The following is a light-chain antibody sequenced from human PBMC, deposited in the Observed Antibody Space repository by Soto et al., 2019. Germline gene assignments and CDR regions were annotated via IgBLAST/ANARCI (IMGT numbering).Light chain of an antibody. V-gene: IGLV1-47*01. CDR3: AAWDDSLSGHYV. CDR2: RNN. Sequence: QSVLTQPPSASGTPGQRVTISCSGSTSNIGTNYVYWYHQLPGTAPKLLISRNNQRPSGVPDRFSGSKSGTSASLAISGLRSEDECYYYCAAWDDSLSGHYVFGTGTKVTVL. J-gene: IGLJ1*01. CDR1: TSNIGTNY.